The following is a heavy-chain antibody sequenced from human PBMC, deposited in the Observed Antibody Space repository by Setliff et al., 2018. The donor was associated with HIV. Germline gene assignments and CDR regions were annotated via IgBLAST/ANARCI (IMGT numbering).Heavy chain of an antibody. CDR3: ARARGSTLYINTFDS. D-gene: IGHD3-16*01. V-gene: IGHV4-61*09. CDR1: GGSVNSQSDY. Sequence: SETLSLTCTVSGGSVNSQSDYWTWIRQPAGKGLEWLGHIYISRSTNYNPSFKGRVTMSVDRSKNQSSLKLSSVTAADTAVYHCARARGSTLYINTFDSWGQGTLVTVSS. J-gene: IGHJ4*02. CDR2: IYISRST.